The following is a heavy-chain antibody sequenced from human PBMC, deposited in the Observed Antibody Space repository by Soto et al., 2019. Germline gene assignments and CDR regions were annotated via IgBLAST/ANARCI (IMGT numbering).Heavy chain of an antibody. CDR1: GFTFSSYG. CDR2: ISYDGSNK. V-gene: IGHV3-30*18. Sequence: QVQLVESGGGVVQPGRSLRLSCAASGFTFSSYGMHWVRQAPGKGLEWVAVISYDGSNKYYADSVKGRFTISRDNSKNTQYLKMNSLRHENRPVYYDANETGPAMGGGPLDVWGQGTMVTVSS. J-gene: IGHJ6*02. CDR3: ANETGPAMGGGPLDV. D-gene: IGHD3-16*01.